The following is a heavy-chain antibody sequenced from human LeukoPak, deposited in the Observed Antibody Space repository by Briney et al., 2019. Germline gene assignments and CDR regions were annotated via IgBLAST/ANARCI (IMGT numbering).Heavy chain of an antibody. V-gene: IGHV3-48*03. CDR3: ARGPHYYGSGSYPDY. CDR2: ISSSGSTI. J-gene: IGHJ4*02. D-gene: IGHD3-10*01. Sequence: GGSLRLSCASSGFTFSSFEMNWVRQAPGKGLEWVSYISSSGSTIYYADSVKGRFTISRDNAKNSLYLQMNSLRAEDTAVYYCARGPHYYGSGSYPDYWGQGTLVTVSS. CDR1: GFTFSSFE.